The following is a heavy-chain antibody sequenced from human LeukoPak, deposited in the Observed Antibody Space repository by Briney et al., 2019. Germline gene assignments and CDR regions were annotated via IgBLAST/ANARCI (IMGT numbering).Heavy chain of an antibody. CDR1: GFTFSAYS. CDR3: ATVGAVSYYFDY. D-gene: IGHD3-16*01. CDR2: ISSGSSYI. Sequence: GGSLRLSCAASGFTFSAYSMSWVRQAPGKGLEWVSSISSGSSYIYYADSVKGRFTISRDNAKNSLYLQMNSLRAEDTALYYCATVGAVSYYFDYWGQGTLVTVSS. V-gene: IGHV3-21*01. J-gene: IGHJ4*02.